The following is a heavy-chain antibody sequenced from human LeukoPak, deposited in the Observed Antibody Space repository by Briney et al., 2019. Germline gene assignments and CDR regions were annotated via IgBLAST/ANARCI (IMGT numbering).Heavy chain of an antibody. CDR1: GFSLSTSGVG. D-gene: IGHD2-2*01. V-gene: IGHV2-5*02. CDR2: IYWDDDK. Sequence: SGPTLVNPTQTLTLTCTFSGFSLSTSGVGAGWISHPPGKALEWLALIYWDDDKRYSPSLESRLTITKDTSKNQVVLTMTNMDPVDTATYYCAHRRVVPAAMLEVWFDPWGQGTLVTVSS. J-gene: IGHJ5*02. CDR3: AHRRVVPAAMLEVWFDP.